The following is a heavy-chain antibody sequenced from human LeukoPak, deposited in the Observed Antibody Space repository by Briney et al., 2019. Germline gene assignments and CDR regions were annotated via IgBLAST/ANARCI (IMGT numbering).Heavy chain of an antibody. CDR3: ARDWKPLQGHDAFDI. J-gene: IGHJ3*02. D-gene: IGHD1-1*01. Sequence: ASVKVSCKASGYTFTTYAMNWVRQAPGQGLEWMGWINTNTGNPTYAQGFTGRFVFSLDISVSTAYLQISSLKAEDTAVYYCARDWKPLQGHDAFDIWGQGTMVTVSS. CDR1: GYTFTTYA. CDR2: INTNTGNP. V-gene: IGHV7-4-1*02.